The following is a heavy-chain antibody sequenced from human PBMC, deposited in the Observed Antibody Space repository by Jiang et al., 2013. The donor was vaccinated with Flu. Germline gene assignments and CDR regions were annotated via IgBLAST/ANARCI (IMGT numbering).Heavy chain of an antibody. J-gene: IGHJ4*02. D-gene: IGHD5-18*01. CDR2: IYYSGST. CDR3: ARDLTGYGYFDY. Sequence: PGLVKPSQTLSLTCTVSGGSISSGDYYWSWIRQPPGKGLEWIGYIYYSGSTYYNPSLKSRLTISVDTSKNQFSLQLSSVTAADTAVYYCARDLTGYGYFDYWGQGTLVTVSS. V-gene: IGHV4-30-4*01. CDR1: GGSISSGDYY.